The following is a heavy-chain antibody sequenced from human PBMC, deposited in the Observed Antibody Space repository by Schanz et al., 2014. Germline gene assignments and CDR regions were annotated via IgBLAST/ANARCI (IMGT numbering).Heavy chain of an antibody. V-gene: IGHV3-74*02. J-gene: IGHJ4*02. CDR1: GFTFSSYW. CDR2: INSDDTTK. CDR3: AATTILAD. D-gene: IGHD3-3*01. Sequence: VQLVESGGGVVQPGRSLRLSCAASGFTFSSYWMHWVRQAPGKGLVWVSRINSDDTTKTYADSVKGRFTISRDNGEDTTYLQMNSLRDEDTAVYYCAATTILADWGQGTLVAVSS.